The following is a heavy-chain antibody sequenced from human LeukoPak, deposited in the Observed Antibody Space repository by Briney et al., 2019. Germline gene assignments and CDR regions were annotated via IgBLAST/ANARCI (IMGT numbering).Heavy chain of an antibody. V-gene: IGHV3-23*01. Sequence: GRSLRLSCAAFGFTFSSYAMSWVRQAPGKGLEWVSAISGSGGSTYYADSVKGRFTISRDNSKNTLYLQMNSLRAEDTAVYYCAPDRTGGSFDYWGQGTLVTVSS. CDR1: GFTFSSYA. CDR2: ISGSGGST. J-gene: IGHJ4*02. D-gene: IGHD7-27*01. CDR3: APDRTGGSFDY.